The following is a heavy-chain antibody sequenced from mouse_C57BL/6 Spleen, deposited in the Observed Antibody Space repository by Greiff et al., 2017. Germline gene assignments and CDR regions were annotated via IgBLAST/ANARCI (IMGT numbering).Heavy chain of an antibody. J-gene: IGHJ1*03. CDR3: ARSNYYGSSYGGDWYFDV. CDR1: GYAFTNYL. Sequence: QVQLKQSGAELVRPGTSVKVSCKASGYAFTNYLIEWVKQRPGQGLEWIGVINPGSGGTNYNEKFKGKATLTADKSSSTAYMQLSSLTSEDSAVYFCARSNYYGSSYGGDWYFDVWGTGTTVTVSS. V-gene: IGHV1-54*01. CDR2: INPGSGGT. D-gene: IGHD1-1*01.